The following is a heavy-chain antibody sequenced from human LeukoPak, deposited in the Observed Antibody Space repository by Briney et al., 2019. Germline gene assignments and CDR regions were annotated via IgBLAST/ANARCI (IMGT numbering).Heavy chain of an antibody. CDR3: ARGPMVVTHFDY. J-gene: IGHJ4*02. V-gene: IGHV4-61*02. CDR2: IYTSGST. D-gene: IGHD4-23*01. Sequence: PSETLSLTCTVSGGSMSSGSYYWSWIRQPAGKGLEWIGRIYTSGSTNYNPSLKSRVTISVDTSKNQFSLKLSSVTAADTAVYYCARGPMVVTHFDYWGQGTLVTVSS. CDR1: GGSMSSGSYY.